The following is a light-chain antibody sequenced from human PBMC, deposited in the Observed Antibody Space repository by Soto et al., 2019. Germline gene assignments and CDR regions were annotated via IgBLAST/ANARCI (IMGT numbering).Light chain of an antibody. CDR1: QSVSSN. CDR2: GAS. J-gene: IGKJ5*01. Sequence: EIVMTQSPSTLSFSPFQRSTLSCRASQSVSSNLAWYQQKPGQAPRLLIYGASSRATGIPVRFSGSGSGTEFTLTISSLQAEDVAVYHCQQYYSTLITFGQGTRLE. V-gene: IGKV3-15*01. CDR3: QQYYSTLIT.